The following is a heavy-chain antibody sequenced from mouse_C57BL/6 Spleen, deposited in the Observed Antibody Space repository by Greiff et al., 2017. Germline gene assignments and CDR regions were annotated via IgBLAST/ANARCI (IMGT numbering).Heavy chain of an antibody. J-gene: IGHJ4*01. Sequence: QVQLQQSGPERVKPGASVKISCKASGYAFSSSWMNWVKQRPGKGLEWIGRIYPGDGDTNYNGKFKGKATLTADKSSSTAYMQLSSLTSEDSAVYFCARSYYGSSYYYSMDYWGQGTSVTVSS. V-gene: IGHV1-82*01. CDR1: GYAFSSSW. CDR3: ARSYYGSSYYYSMDY. D-gene: IGHD1-1*01. CDR2: IYPGDGDT.